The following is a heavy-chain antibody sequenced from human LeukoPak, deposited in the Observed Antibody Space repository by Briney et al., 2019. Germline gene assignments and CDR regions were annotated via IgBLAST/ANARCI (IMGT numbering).Heavy chain of an antibody. CDR3: AKGGNGDYRFDY. V-gene: IGHV3-43*01. D-gene: IGHD4-17*01. CDR2: ISWDGGST. Sequence: PGGSLRLSCAASGFTFDDYTMLWVRHAPGKGLEWVSLISWDGGSTYYVDSVKGRFTISRDNSKNSLYLQMNSLRTEDTALYYCAKGGNGDYRFDYWGQGTLVTVSS. J-gene: IGHJ4*02. CDR1: GFTFDDYT.